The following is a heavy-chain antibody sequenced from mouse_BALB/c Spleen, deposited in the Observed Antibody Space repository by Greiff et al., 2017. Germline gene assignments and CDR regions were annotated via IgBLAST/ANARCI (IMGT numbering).Heavy chain of an antibody. D-gene: IGHD2-3*01. CDR2: ISYSGST. CDR3: ARRIYDGYWYFDV. CDR1: GYSITSDYA. Sequence: EVQRVESGPGLVKPSQSLSLTCTVTGYSITSDYAWNWIRQFPGNKLEWMGYISYSGSTSYNPSLKSRISITRDTSKNQFFLQLNSVTTEDTATYYCARRIYDGYWYFDVWGAGTTVTVSS. J-gene: IGHJ1*01. V-gene: IGHV3-2*02.